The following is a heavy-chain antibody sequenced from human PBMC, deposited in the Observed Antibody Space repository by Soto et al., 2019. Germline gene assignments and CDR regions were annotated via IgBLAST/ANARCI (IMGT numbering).Heavy chain of an antibody. J-gene: IGHJ3*02. CDR2: IYYSGST. CDR1: GGSISSGDYY. Sequence: SETLSLTCTVSGGSISSGDYYWSWIRQPPGKGLEWIGYIYYSGSTYYNPSLKSRVTISVDTSKNQFSLKMSSVTAADTAVYYCARGEITPNAFDIWGQGTMVTVSS. CDR3: ARGEITPNAFDI. D-gene: IGHD3-16*01. V-gene: IGHV4-30-4*01.